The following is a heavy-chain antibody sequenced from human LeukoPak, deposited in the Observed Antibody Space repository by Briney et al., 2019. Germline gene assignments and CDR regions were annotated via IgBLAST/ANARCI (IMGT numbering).Heavy chain of an antibody. CDR1: GGSFSGYY. CDR2: INHSGST. D-gene: IGHD3-22*01. J-gene: IGHJ5*02. V-gene: IGHV4-34*01. Sequence: SETLSLTCAVYGGSFSGYYWSWIRQPPGKGLEWIGEINHSGSTNYNPSLKSRVTISVDTSKNQFSLKLSSVTAADTAVYYCARAQPTITMIVVVIKQVKNWFDPWGQGTLVTVSS. CDR3: ARAQPTITMIVVVIKQVKNWFDP.